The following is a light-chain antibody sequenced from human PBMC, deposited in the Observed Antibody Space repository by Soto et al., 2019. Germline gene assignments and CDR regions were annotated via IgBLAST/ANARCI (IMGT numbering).Light chain of an antibody. CDR3: QQFNNYPT. V-gene: IGKV1-5*03. CDR2: KAS. J-gene: IGKJ5*01. Sequence: DIQMTQSPSTLSGSVGDRVTITCRASQTISSWLAWYQQKPGKAPKLLIYKASTLKSGVPSRFSGSGSGTEFTLTISSLQPEDFATYYCQQFNNYPTFGQGTRLEIK. CDR1: QTISSW.